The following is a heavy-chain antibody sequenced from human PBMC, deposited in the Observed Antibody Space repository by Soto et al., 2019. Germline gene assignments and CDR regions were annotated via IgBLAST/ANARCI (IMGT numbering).Heavy chain of an antibody. D-gene: IGHD1-7*01. J-gene: IGHJ5*02. Sequence: QVQLVQSGAEVKQPGASVQVSCKASGYTFIANYIHWLRQAPGQGLEWMGWINSYSGDTKYAQNFQGRLTLTRDTSISTLYMDLSSLIFDDTAVYYCARGTGPSWFDPWGQGTLVTVSS. CDR1: GYTFIANY. CDR2: INSYSGDT. V-gene: IGHV1-2*02. CDR3: ARGTGPSWFDP.